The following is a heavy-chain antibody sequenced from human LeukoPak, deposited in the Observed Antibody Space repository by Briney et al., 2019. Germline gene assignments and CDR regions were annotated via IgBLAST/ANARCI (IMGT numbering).Heavy chain of an antibody. D-gene: IGHD6-13*01. CDR2: IKQDGSEK. CDR1: GFTFSSYW. CDR3: ARGGGSSSWYPRYWFDP. V-gene: IGHV3-7*01. J-gene: IGHJ5*02. Sequence: PGGSLRLSCAASGFTFSSYWMSWVRQAPGKGLEWVANIKQDGSEKYYVDSVKGRFTISRDNAKNSLYLQMNSLRAEDTAVYYCARGGGSSSWYPRYWFDPWGQGTLVTVSS.